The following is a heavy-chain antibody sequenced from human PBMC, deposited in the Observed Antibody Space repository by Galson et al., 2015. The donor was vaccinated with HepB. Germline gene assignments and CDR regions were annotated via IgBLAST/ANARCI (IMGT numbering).Heavy chain of an antibody. CDR1: GFTFDSYA. V-gene: IGHV3-23*01. D-gene: IGHD3-10*01. CDR3: VKPGLLLWFGDSWYYFDD. J-gene: IGHJ4*02. Sequence: SLRLSCAASGFTFDSYAMSWVRQAPGKGLEWVSSVLGGGFTTYYADSVKGRFTISRDNSKNTLFLQMNSLRAEDTAVYYCVKPGLLLWFGDSWYYFDDWGQGTLVTVSS. CDR2: VLGGGFTT.